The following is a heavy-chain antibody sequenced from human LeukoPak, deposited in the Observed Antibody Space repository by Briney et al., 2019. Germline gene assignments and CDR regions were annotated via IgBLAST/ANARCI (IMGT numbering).Heavy chain of an antibody. V-gene: IGHV3-23*01. Sequence: GGSLRLSCAASGFTFWSYAMSWVRQAPGKGLEWVSGTSDRGDYTYYADSVKGRFTISRDSSKNTLFLQMNSLRAEDTALYFCARKAQYNGHYPLDYWGQGTLVTVSS. CDR2: TSDRGDYT. CDR3: ARKAQYNGHYPLDY. D-gene: IGHD1-7*01. J-gene: IGHJ4*02. CDR1: GFTFWSYA.